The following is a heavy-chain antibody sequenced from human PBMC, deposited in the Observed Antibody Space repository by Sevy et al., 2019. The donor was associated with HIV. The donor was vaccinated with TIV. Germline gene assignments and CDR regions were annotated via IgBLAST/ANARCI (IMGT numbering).Heavy chain of an antibody. V-gene: IGHV3-30*04. CDR3: ARDRSSSWINYYFDY. D-gene: IGHD2-2*01. CDR1: GFTFSSYA. J-gene: IGHJ4*02. CDR2: ISYDGSKK. Sequence: GGSLRLSCAASGFTFSSYAIHWVRQAPGKGLEWVAVISYDGSKKYYADSVKGRFTISRDNFKNTLYLQMNSLRVEDTAVYYCARDRSSSWINYYFDYWGQGTLVTVSS.